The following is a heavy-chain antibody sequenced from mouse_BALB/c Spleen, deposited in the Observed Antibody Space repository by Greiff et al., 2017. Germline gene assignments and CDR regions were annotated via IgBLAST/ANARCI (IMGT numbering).Heavy chain of an antibody. CDR2: ISSGGSYT. CDR1: GFTFSSYA. J-gene: IGHJ2*01. CDR3: ARRDFDY. V-gene: IGHV5-9-3*01. Sequence: EVKLMESGGGLVKPGGSLKLSCAASGFTFSSYAMSWVRQTPEQRLEWVATISSGGSYTYYPDSVKGRFTISRDNAKNTLYLQMSSLRSEDTAMYYCARRDFDYWGQGTTLTVSS.